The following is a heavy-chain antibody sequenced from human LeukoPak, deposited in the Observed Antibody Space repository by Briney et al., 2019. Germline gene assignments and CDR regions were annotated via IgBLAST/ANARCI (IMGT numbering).Heavy chain of an antibody. V-gene: IGHV4-61*01. D-gene: IGHD6-19*01. Sequence: RASETLSLTCTVSGDSVSSGSYYWSWIRQPPGKGLEWIGYIHYSGSTDYNPSLRSRVTISVDTSKNQFSLRLSSVTAADTAMYYCARTYSSGWFDPWGQGTLVTVSS. CDR2: IHYSGST. CDR1: GDSVSSGSYY. J-gene: IGHJ5*02. CDR3: ARTYSSGWFDP.